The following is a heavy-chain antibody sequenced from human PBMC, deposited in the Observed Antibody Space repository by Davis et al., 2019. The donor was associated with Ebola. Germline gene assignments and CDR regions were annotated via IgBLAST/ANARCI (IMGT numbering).Heavy chain of an antibody. CDR1: GFTFSGYA. CDR3: AEIYWVRYGMDV. V-gene: IGHV3-30*04. Sequence: GESLKISCVASGFTFSGYAMHWVRQAPGKGLEWVAVISYDGSNKYYADSVKGRFTISRDNSQNTLSLQMNSLRAEDTAVYYCAEIYWVRYGMDVWGQGTTVTASS. D-gene: IGHD2-8*02. J-gene: IGHJ6*02. CDR2: ISYDGSNK.